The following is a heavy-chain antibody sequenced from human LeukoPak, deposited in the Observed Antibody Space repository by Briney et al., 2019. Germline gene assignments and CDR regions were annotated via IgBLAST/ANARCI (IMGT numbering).Heavy chain of an antibody. CDR1: GFTFSSYA. D-gene: IGHD3-22*01. CDR2: ISSSGDST. Sequence: GGSLRLSCAASGFTFSSYAMSWVRQAPGKGLEWVSAISSSGDSTYYADSVKGRFTTSRDNSKNTLSLQMNSLRAEDTAEYYCAKAMTKYYFDYWGQGTLVTVSS. J-gene: IGHJ4*02. V-gene: IGHV3-23*01. CDR3: AKAMTKYYFDY.